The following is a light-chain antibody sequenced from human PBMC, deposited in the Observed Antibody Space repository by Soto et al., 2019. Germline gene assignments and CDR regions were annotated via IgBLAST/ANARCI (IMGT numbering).Light chain of an antibody. V-gene: IGKV1-6*01. J-gene: IGKJ1*01. Sequence: IQMTQSPSSLSASVGDRVTITCRASQSISTNLNWYHQKPGKAPDLLIYAASNLYTGVPSRFSGSRSGTEFTLTISSLQPEDFASYYCLQDYGDSWTFGQGTKVDI. CDR1: QSISTN. CDR2: AAS. CDR3: LQDYGDSWT.